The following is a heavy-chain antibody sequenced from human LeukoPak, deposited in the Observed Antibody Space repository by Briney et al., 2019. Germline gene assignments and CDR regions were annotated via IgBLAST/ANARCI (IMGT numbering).Heavy chain of an antibody. Sequence: ASVKVSCKASGGTFSSYAISWVRQAPGQGLEWMGGIIPIFGTANYAQKFQGRVTITADESTSTAYMELSSLRSEDTAVYYCASGTYYYDSSGYYPKGGFDYWGQGTLVTVSP. J-gene: IGHJ4*02. CDR3: ASGTYYYDSSGYYPKGGFDY. CDR1: GGTFSSYA. V-gene: IGHV1-69*13. CDR2: IIPIFGTA. D-gene: IGHD3-22*01.